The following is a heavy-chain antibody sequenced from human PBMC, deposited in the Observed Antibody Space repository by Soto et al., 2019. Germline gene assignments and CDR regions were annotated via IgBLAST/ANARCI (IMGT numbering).Heavy chain of an antibody. CDR1: GGTFRSYA. CDR2: IIPIFGTA. Sequence: SVKVSCKASGGTFRSYAISWVRQAPGQGLEWMGGIIPIFGTANYAQKFQGRVTITADESTSTAYMELSSLRSEDTAVYYCAREENYYGSGPENWFDPWGQGTLVTVSS. J-gene: IGHJ5*02. CDR3: AREENYYGSGPENWFDP. D-gene: IGHD3-10*01. V-gene: IGHV1-69*13.